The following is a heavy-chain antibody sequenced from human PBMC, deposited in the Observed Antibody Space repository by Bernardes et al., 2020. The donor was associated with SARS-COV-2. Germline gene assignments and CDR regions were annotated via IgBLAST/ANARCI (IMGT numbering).Heavy chain of an antibody. CDR2: INHSGST. CDR3: ARGVPLLWFGEFPPASYYFDY. V-gene: IGHV4-34*01. Sequence: ETLSHTCAVYGGSFSGYYWSWIRQPPGKGLEWIGEINHSGSTNYNPSLKSRVTISVDTSKNQFSLKLSSVTAADTAVYYCARGVPLLWFGEFPPASYYFDYWGQGTLVTVSS. J-gene: IGHJ4*02. CDR1: GGSFSGYY. D-gene: IGHD3-10*01.